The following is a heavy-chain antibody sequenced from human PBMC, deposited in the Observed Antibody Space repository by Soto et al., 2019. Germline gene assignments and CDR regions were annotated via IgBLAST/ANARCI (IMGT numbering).Heavy chain of an antibody. CDR1: GGTFSSYA. CDR2: IIPIFGTA. J-gene: IGHJ6*02. V-gene: IGHV1-69*12. D-gene: IGHD2-15*01. Sequence: QVQLVQSGAEVKKPGSSVKVSCKASGGTFSSYAISWVRQAPGQGLEWMGGIIPIFGTANYAQKFQGRVTITADESTSTADMELSSLRSEDTAVYYCASNLGGWLYYGMDVWGQGTTVTVSS. CDR3: ASNLGGWLYYGMDV.